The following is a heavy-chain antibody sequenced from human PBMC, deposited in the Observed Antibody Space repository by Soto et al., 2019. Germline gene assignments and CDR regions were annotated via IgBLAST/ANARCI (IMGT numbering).Heavy chain of an antibody. J-gene: IGHJ3*02. Sequence: KVSCKASVGTFSSYAISWVRQAPGQGLEWMGGIMPIFGTANYAQKFQGRVTSTADESTSKAYMKLSSLRSEDTAVYYCARDLYYYDSSGYVRIAFDIWGQGTMVTVSS. CDR3: ARDLYYYDSSGYVRIAFDI. V-gene: IGHV1-69*01. D-gene: IGHD3-22*01. CDR2: IMPIFGTA. CDR1: VGTFSSYA.